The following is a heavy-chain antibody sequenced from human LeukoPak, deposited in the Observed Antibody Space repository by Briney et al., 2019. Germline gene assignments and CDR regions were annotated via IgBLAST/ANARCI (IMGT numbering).Heavy chain of an antibody. J-gene: IGHJ4*02. D-gene: IGHD3-3*01. CDR2: INHSGST. CDR3: ARGLTIFGVVSRNY. CDR1: GGSFSGYY. Sequence: PSETLYLTCAVYGGSFSGYYWSWIRQPPGKGLEWIGEINHSGSTNYNPSLKSRVTISVDTSKNQFSLKLSSVTAADTAVYYCARGLTIFGVVSRNYWGQGTLVTVSS. V-gene: IGHV4-34*01.